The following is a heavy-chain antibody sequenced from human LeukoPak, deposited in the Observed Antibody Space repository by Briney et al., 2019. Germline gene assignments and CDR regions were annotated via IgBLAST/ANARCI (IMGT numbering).Heavy chain of an antibody. V-gene: IGHV1-2*02. CDR1: GYTFTGYY. J-gene: IGHJ4*02. Sequence: GASVKVSCKASGYTFTGYYMRWVRQAPGQGLEWMGWINPNSGGTNYAQKFQGRVTMTRDTSISTAYMELSWLRSDDTAVYYCARDQVGSYFDYWGQGTLVTVSS. D-gene: IGHD1-26*01. CDR3: ARDQVGSYFDY. CDR2: INPNSGGT.